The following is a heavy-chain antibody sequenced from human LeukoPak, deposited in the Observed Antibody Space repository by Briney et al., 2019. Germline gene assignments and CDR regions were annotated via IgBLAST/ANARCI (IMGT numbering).Heavy chain of an antibody. D-gene: IGHD1-26*01. V-gene: IGHV3-7*01. CDR2: INQGGSET. CDR1: GFTFSSYW. J-gene: IGHJ4*02. CDR3: ARGGLYHYSGTSGDY. Sequence: GGSLRLSCAASGFTFSSYWMSWVRQAPGKGLEWVANINQGGSETYYVDSVKGRFTISRDNAKNSLYLQMNSLRAEDTAVYYCARGGLYHYSGTSGDYWGQGTLVTVSS.